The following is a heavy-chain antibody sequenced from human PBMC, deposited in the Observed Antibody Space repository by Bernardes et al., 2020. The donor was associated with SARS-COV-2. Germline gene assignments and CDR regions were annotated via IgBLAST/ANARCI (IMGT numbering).Heavy chain of an antibody. CDR1: GFTFSNAW. CDR3: TTGGSLTVTTGYYYGMDV. J-gene: IGHJ6*02. Sequence: GGSLRLSRAASGFTFSNAWMSWVRQAPGKGLEWVGRIKSKTDGGTTDYAAPVKGRFTISRDDSKNTLYLQMNSLKTEDTAVYYCTTGGSLTVTTGYYYGMDVWGQGTTVTVSS. D-gene: IGHD4-17*01. V-gene: IGHV3-15*01. CDR2: IKSKTDGGTT.